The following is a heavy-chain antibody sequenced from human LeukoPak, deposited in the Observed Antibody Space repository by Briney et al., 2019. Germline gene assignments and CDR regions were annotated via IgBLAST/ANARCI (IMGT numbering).Heavy chain of an antibody. D-gene: IGHD3-3*01. V-gene: IGHV1-18*01. CDR1: GYTFTSYG. Sequence: ASVKVSCKASGYTFTSYGISWVRQAPGQGLEWMGWISAYNGNTNYAQKLQGRVTMTTDTSTSTAYMELRSLRSDDTAVYYCASTIRFLEPDAFDIWGQGTMVTVSS. CDR3: ASTIRFLEPDAFDI. CDR2: ISAYNGNT. J-gene: IGHJ3*02.